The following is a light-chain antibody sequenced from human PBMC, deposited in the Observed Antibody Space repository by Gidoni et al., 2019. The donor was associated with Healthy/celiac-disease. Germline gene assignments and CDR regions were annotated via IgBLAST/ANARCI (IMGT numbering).Light chain of an antibody. J-gene: IGKJ4*01. Sequence: EIVLTQSSGPLSLSPGERATLSCRASQSVSSSYLAWYQQKPGQAPRLLIYGASSRATGIPDRFSGSGSGTDFTLTISRLEPEDFAVYYCQQYGSSSLTFGGGTKVEIK. CDR1: QSVSSSY. CDR3: QQYGSSSLT. CDR2: GAS. V-gene: IGKV3-20*01.